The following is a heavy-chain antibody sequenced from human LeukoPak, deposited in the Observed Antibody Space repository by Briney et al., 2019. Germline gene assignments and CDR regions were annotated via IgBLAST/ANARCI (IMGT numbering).Heavy chain of an antibody. V-gene: IGHV3-30*02. Sequence: GGSLRLSCAASGFTFSGSGMHWVRQAPGKGLEWVTFIRYDGSNKYYTDSVKGRFTISRDNSKNTLYLQMNSLRAEDTAVYYCAKALYYDFWSGYYPHDYWGQGTLVTVSS. J-gene: IGHJ4*02. CDR3: AKALYYDFWSGYYPHDY. CDR2: IRYDGSNK. D-gene: IGHD3-3*01. CDR1: GFTFSGSG.